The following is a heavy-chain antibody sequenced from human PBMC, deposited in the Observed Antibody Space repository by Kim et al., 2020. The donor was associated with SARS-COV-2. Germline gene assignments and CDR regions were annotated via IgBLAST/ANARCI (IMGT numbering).Heavy chain of an antibody. D-gene: IGHD4-17*01. CDR3: ARHTKVTTVTTPVGYYYGMDV. CDR2: IYYSGST. J-gene: IGHJ6*02. CDR1: GGSISSSSYY. V-gene: IGHV4-39*01. Sequence: SETLSLTCTVSGGSISSSSYYWGWIRQPPGKGLEWIGSIYYSGSTYYNPSLKSRVTISVDTSKNQFSLKLSSVTAADTAVYYCARHTKVTTVTTPVGYYYGMDVWGQGTTVTVSS.